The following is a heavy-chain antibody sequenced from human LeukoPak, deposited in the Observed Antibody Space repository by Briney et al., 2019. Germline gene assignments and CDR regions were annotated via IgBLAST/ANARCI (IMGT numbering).Heavy chain of an antibody. V-gene: IGHV3-48*01. CDR2: ISSSGSII. D-gene: IGHD6-13*01. CDR1: GFTFSRYS. Sequence: GGSLRLSCAASGFTFSRYSMNWVRQAPGKGLEWISYISSSGSIIYYADSVKGRFTISRDNAKNSLFLQMNSLRAEDTAVYYCARDLGPRYSRTWGYDYWGQGSLVTVSS. CDR3: ARDLGPRYSRTWGYDY. J-gene: IGHJ4*02.